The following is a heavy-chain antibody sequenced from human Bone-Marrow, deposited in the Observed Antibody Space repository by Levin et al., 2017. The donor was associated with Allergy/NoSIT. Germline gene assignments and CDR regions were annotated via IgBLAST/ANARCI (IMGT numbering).Heavy chain of an antibody. CDR1: GFTFTNYA. D-gene: IGHD6-19*01. J-gene: IGHJ4*02. CDR3: ATQRRAVAGNYFDY. Sequence: GESLKISCAASGFTFTNYAMHWVRQAPGKGLEWVALISYDGNNKYYADSVKGRFTISRDNSKNTVYLQMNSLRAEDTAVYYCATQRRAVAGNYFDYWGQGTLVTLSS. CDR2: ISYDGNNK. V-gene: IGHV3-30-3*01.